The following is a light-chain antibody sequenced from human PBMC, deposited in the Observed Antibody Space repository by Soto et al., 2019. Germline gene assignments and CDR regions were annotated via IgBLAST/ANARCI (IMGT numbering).Light chain of an antibody. V-gene: IGKV3-20*01. CDR2: GAS. J-gene: IGKJ4*01. CDR3: QQYGSLSLS. CDR1: QSVRSSY. Sequence: EIVLTQSPGTLSLSPGERATLSCRASQSVRSSYLAWYQQKPGHAPRLLIYGASSRATGIPDRFSGSGSVTEFTLTINRLEPEDFAVYYCQQYGSLSLSFGGGTKVDIK.